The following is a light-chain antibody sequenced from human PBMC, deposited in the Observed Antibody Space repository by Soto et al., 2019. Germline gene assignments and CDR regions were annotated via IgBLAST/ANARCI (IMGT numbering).Light chain of an antibody. CDR1: SSDVGGYNY. J-gene: IGLJ2*01. CDR2: DVT. Sequence: QSALTQPASVSESPGQSITIPCAGTSSDVGGYNYVSWYQQYPGKAPKLIIYDVTNRPSGVSNRFSGSKSGNTASLTISGLQAEDEATYYCSSYAISSTLVLFGGGTKLTVL. V-gene: IGLV2-14*01. CDR3: SSYAISSTLVL.